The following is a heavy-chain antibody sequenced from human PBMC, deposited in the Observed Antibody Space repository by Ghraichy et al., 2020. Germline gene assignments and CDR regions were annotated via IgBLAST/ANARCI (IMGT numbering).Heavy chain of an antibody. V-gene: IGHV3-7*04. CDR3: ARAYCSSTRCQVNYYYMDV. Sequence: LSLTCAASGFTFSSYWMSWVRQAPGTGLEWVANIKQDGSEKYYVDSVKGRFTISRDNAKNSLYLQMNSLRAEDTAVYYCARAYCSSTRCQVNYYYMDVWGKGTTVTVSS. D-gene: IGHD2-2*01. CDR2: IKQDGSEK. CDR1: GFTFSSYW. J-gene: IGHJ6*03.